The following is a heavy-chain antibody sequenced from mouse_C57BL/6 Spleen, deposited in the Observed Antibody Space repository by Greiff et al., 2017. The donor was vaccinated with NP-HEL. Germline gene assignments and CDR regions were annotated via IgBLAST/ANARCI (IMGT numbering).Heavy chain of an antibody. V-gene: IGHV5-17*01. CDR3: AGPYYYGSSHCCDY. CDR2: ISSGSSTI. Sequence: EVKLMESGGGLVKPGGSLKLSCAASGFTFSDYGMHWVRQAPEKGLEWVAYISSGSSTIYYADTVKGRFTISRDNAKNTRFLQMTSLRSEDTAMDYCAGPYYYGSSHCCDYWGQGTTLTVSS. CDR1: GFTFSDYG. J-gene: IGHJ2*01. D-gene: IGHD1-1*01.